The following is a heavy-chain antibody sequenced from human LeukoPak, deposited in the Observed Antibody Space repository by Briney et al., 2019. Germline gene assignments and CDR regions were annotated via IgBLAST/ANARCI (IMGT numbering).Heavy chain of an antibody. V-gene: IGHV3-7*01. Sequence: PGGSLRLSCAASGFIFSSYWMSWVRQAPGKGPEWVANIKQDGGEKYHVDSVKGRFTISRDNAKNSLYLQMNSLRVEDTAVYYCAREDRSNYNYWGQGTLVTVSS. CDR1: GFIFSSYW. CDR2: IKQDGGEK. D-gene: IGHD4-11*01. J-gene: IGHJ4*02. CDR3: AREDRSNYNY.